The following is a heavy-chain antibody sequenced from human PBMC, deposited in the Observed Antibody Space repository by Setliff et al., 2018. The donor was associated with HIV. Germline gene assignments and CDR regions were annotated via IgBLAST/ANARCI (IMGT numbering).Heavy chain of an antibody. Sequence: GESLKISCAASGFTFINAWMSWVRQAPGKGLEWVGRIKSKADGGATYYAAPVKGRFTISRDDSRNTLYLQMNSLKTEDTAVYYCTTKGRDAYTLEAPGWGQGTLVTVSS. J-gene: IGHJ4*02. D-gene: IGHD2-15*01. CDR2: IKSKADGGAT. CDR1: GFTFINAW. V-gene: IGHV3-15*01. CDR3: TTKGRDAYTLEAPG.